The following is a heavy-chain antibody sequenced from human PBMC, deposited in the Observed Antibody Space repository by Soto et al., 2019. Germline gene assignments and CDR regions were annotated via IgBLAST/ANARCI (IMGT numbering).Heavy chain of an antibody. CDR1: GFTFSSYA. CDR3: ARDAQGVVNNYFDY. CDR2: ISYDGSNK. V-gene: IGHV3-30-3*01. D-gene: IGHD3-3*01. Sequence: QVQLVESGGGVVQPGRSLRLSCAASGFTFSSYAMHWVRQAPGKGLEWVAVISYDGSNKYYADSVKGRVTISRDNSKNTLYLQMNSLRAEDTAVYYCARDAQGVVNNYFDYWGQGTLVTVSS. J-gene: IGHJ4*02.